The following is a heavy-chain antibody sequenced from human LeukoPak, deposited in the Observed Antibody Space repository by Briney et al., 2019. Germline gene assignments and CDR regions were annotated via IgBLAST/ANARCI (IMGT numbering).Heavy chain of an antibody. J-gene: IGHJ6*03. D-gene: IGHD2-2*01. Sequence: GASVKVSCKASGGTFSSYAISWVRQAPGQGLEWMGGIIPIFGTANYAQKFQGRVTITADESTSTAYMELSSLRSEDTAVYYCARGPDLYCSSTSCSLGYYYYYMDVWGKGTTVTVSS. CDR2: IIPIFGTA. CDR3: ARGPDLYCSSTSCSLGYYYYYMDV. CDR1: GGTFSSYA. V-gene: IGHV1-69*13.